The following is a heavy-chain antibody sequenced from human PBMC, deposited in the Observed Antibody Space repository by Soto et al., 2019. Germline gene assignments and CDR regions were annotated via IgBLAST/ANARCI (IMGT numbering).Heavy chain of an antibody. CDR1: GDPFSSFA. CDR2: IIPNFDTP. J-gene: IGHJ4*02. Sequence: QVQLVQSGAEVKKPGSSVKISCKASGDPFSSFAVTWVRQAPGQGLEWMGGIIPNFDTPKYAQKFQGRVTIIADKSTSTPYMQLSSLRSEDTAVYYCARPYYDSSGYYLWYFEYWGQGTLVTVSS. CDR3: ARPYYDSSGYYLWYFEY. D-gene: IGHD3-22*01. V-gene: IGHV1-69*06.